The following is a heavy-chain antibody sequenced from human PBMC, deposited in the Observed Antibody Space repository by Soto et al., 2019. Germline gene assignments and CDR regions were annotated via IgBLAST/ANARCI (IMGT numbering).Heavy chain of an antibody. J-gene: IGHJ4*02. D-gene: IGHD4-17*01. CDR3: ARWDDYGASDQYHFDH. CDR1: GGSISSYY. V-gene: IGHV4-59*01. Sequence: PSETLSLTCTVSGGSISSYYWSWIRQPPGKGLEWIGYIYYSGSTNYNPSLKSRVTISVDTSKNQFSLKLSSVTAADTALYYCARWDDYGASDQYHFDHWGQGTLVTV. CDR2: IYYSGST.